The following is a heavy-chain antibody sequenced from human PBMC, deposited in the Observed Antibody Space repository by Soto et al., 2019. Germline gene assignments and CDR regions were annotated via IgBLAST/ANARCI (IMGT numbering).Heavy chain of an antibody. J-gene: IGHJ4*02. CDR2: IYYSGST. Sequence: SETLSLTCTVSGGSISSYYWSWIRQPPGKGLEWIGYIYYSGSTNYNPSLKSRVTISVDTSKNQFSLRLSSVTTADTALYYCARTTAVPNTLRSRYFFDYWGQGTLVTVSS. D-gene: IGHD4-17*01. V-gene: IGHV4-59*01. CDR1: GGSISSYY. CDR3: ARTTAVPNTLRSRYFFDY.